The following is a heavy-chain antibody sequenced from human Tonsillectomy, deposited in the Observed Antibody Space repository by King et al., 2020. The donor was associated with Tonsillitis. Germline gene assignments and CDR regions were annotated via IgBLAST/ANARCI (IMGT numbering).Heavy chain of an antibody. Sequence: VQLVESGGGVVQPGRSLRLSCAASGFTFSSYAIHWVRQAPGKGLEWVALISYDGSNKYYADSLKGRFTISRDNSKNTLYRQMNSLRAEDTAVYYCARDPPGDFWTHFDYWGQGTLVTVSS. CDR3: ARDPPGDFWTHFDY. V-gene: IGHV3-30-3*01. D-gene: IGHD3-3*01. CDR1: GFTFSSYA. CDR2: ISYDGSNK. J-gene: IGHJ4*02.